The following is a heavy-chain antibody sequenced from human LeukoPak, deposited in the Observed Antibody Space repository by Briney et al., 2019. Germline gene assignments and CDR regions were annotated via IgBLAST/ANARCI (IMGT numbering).Heavy chain of an antibody. D-gene: IGHD1-26*01. J-gene: IGHJ4*02. Sequence: GGSLRLSCAASGFTFSSYLMHWVRQAPGKGLVWVSRINSDGSSTRYADSVKGRFTISRDNAKNTLYLQMNSLRAEDTAVYYSTRDGVGTGDYWGQGTLATVSS. V-gene: IGHV3-74*01. CDR1: GFTFSSYL. CDR3: TRDGVGTGDY. CDR2: INSDGSST.